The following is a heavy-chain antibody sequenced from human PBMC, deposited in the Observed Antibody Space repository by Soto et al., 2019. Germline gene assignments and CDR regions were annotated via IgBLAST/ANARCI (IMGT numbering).Heavy chain of an antibody. Sequence: PSETLSLTCSVSGGSISSSSYYWGWIRQPPGKGLEWIGSIYYSGSTYYNPSLKSRVTISVDTSKNQFSLKLSSVTAADTAVYYSARLGGRIGPFRFDPWGQGTLVTVYS. V-gene: IGHV4-39*01. CDR3: ARLGGRIGPFRFDP. CDR2: IYYSGST. D-gene: IGHD3-16*01. CDR1: GGSISSSSYY. J-gene: IGHJ5*02.